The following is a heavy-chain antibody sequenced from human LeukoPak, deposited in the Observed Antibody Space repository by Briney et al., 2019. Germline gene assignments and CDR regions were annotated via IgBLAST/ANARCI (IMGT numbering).Heavy chain of an antibody. CDR1: GSAFTDYY. J-gene: IGHJ4*02. CDR2: TNPSPAGT. V-gene: IGHV1-2*02. D-gene: IGHD6-19*01. CDR3: ARPGVPNTSGWFVFDY. Sequence: GASVKLSCTASGSAFTDYYIHWMRHAPRQGSGWMGWTNPSPAGTKYAQQFQGRVTMTRAPSFSSAYLALSKLRSADTAVYFCARPGVPNTSGWFVFDYWGQRTLPTVPS.